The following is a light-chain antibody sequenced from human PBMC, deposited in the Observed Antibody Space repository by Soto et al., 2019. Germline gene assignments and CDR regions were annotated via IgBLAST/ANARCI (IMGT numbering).Light chain of an antibody. J-gene: IGKJ1*01. V-gene: IGKV3-20*01. CDR3: QQYGSSAWT. CDR2: GAT. CDR1: QSVSSSH. Sequence: EIVLTQSPGTLSLSPGERATLSCRASQSVSSSHLAWYQQNPGQAPRLLIYGATSRATGIPDRFSGSGSGTDFTLTISRLEPEDFAVYYCQQYGSSAWTFGQGTKVEIK.